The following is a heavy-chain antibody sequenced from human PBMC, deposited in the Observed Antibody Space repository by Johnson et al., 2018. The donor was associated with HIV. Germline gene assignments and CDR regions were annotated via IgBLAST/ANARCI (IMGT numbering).Heavy chain of an antibody. CDR3: ARAVADGWFSYDAFDI. D-gene: IGHD6-19*01. CDR1: GFTFDDYG. V-gene: IGHV3-20*04. CDR2: LTWNSDTI. J-gene: IGHJ3*02. Sequence: VQVVESGGGVVRPGGSLRLSCAASGFTFDDYGMSWVRQAPGKGLEWVSGLTWNSDTIAYVDSVKGRFTISRDNAKNSLYLQMNSLSAEDTAVYYCARAVADGWFSYDAFDIWGQGTMVTVSS.